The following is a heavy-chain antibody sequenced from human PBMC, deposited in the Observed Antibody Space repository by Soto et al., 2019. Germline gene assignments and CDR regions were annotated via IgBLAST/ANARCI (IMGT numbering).Heavy chain of an antibody. CDR1: GGTFVRHV. V-gene: IGHV1-69*09. D-gene: IGHD2-2*01. Sequence: QVQLVQSGAEVKKPESSVKVSCKTSGGTFVRHVISWVRQAPRQGPEWMGKINPLSGISNYAQKFQDRVTFTADTDSSTAYMELSSLRSDDTAVYYCATPACAATWCSPSHNLDHWGQGTLVTVSS. J-gene: IGHJ4*02. CDR3: ATPACAATWCSPSHNLDH. CDR2: INPLSGIS.